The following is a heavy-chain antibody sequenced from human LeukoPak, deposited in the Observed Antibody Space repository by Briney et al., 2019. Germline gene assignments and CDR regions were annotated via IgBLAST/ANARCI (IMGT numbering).Heavy chain of an antibody. Sequence: ASVKVSCKASGYTFTSYYMHWVRQAPGQGLEWMGIINPSGGSTSYAQEFQGRVTMTRDTSTSTVYMELSSLRSEDTAVYYCASTETVTNYFDYWGQGTLVTVSS. CDR1: GYTFTSYY. CDR3: ASTETVTNYFDY. J-gene: IGHJ4*02. V-gene: IGHV1-46*01. D-gene: IGHD4-17*01. CDR2: INPSGGST.